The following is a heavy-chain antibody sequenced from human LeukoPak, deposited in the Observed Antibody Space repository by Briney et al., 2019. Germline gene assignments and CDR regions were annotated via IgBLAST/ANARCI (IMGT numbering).Heavy chain of an antibody. CDR3: ANLHDYGDSNDAFDI. Sequence: PGGSLRLSCAASGFTFSSYGMHWVRQAPGKGLEWVAFIRYDGSNKYYADSVKGRFTISRDNSKNTLYLQMNSLRAEDTAVYYCANLHDYGDSNDAFDIWGQGTMVTVSS. J-gene: IGHJ3*02. D-gene: IGHD4-17*01. CDR2: IRYDGSNK. CDR1: GFTFSSYG. V-gene: IGHV3-30*02.